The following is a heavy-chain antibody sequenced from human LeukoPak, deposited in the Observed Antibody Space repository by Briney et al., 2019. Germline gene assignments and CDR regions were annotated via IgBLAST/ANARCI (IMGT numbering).Heavy chain of an antibody. CDR1: GYSISSGYY. J-gene: IGHJ4*02. V-gene: IGHV4-38-2*02. CDR3: EREAYDSSGYYLYYFDY. D-gene: IGHD3-22*01. CDR2: IYHSGST. Sequence: SETLSLTCTVSGYSISSGYYWGWIRQPPGKGLEWIGSIYHSGSTYYNPSLKSRVTISVDTSKNQFSLKLSSVTAADPAVYYCEREAYDSSGYYLYYFDYWGQGTLVTVSS.